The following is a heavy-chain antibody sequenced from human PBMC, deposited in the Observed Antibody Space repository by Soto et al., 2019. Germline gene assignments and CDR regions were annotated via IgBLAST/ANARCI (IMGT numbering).Heavy chain of an antibody. V-gene: IGHV3-53*04. CDR1: GFTFSDYY. Sequence: GGSLRLSCAASGFTFSDYYMSWVRQAPGKGLEWVSVIYSGGSTYYADSVKGRFTISRHNSKNTLYLQMNSLRAEDTAVYYCAGEYSGYGHDAFDIWGQGTMVTVSS. CDR3: AGEYSGYGHDAFDI. J-gene: IGHJ3*02. CDR2: IYSGGST. D-gene: IGHD5-12*01.